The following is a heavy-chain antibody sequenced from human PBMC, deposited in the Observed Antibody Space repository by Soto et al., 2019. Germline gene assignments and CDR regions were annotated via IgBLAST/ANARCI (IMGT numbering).Heavy chain of an antibody. D-gene: IGHD3-10*01. J-gene: IGHJ6*02. CDR2: ISAYNGNT. CDR3: ARDHPYGSGSYFSWLYYYDMDV. CDR1: GYTFTSYG. V-gene: IGHV1-18*04. Sequence: QVQLVQSGAEVKKPGASVKVSCKASGYTFTSYGISWVRQAPGQGLEWMGWISAYNGNTNYAQKLQGRVTMTTDTSTSTAYMELRSLRSDDTAVYYCARDHPYGSGSYFSWLYYYDMDVWGQGTTVTVSS.